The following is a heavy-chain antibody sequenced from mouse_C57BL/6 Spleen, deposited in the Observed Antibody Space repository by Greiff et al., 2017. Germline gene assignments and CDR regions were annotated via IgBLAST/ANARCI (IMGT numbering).Heavy chain of an antibody. D-gene: IGHD2-3*01. V-gene: IGHV1-62-2*01. CDR2: FYPGSGSI. Sequence: VQRVESGAELVKPGASVKLSCKASGYTFTEYTIHWVKQRSGQGLEWIGWFYPGSGSIKYNEKFKDKATLTADKSSSTVYMELSRLTSEDSAVYFCARHEDAPRDGYYLWFAYWGQGTLVTVSA. CDR1: GYTFTEYT. CDR3: ARHEDAPRDGYYLWFAY. J-gene: IGHJ3*01.